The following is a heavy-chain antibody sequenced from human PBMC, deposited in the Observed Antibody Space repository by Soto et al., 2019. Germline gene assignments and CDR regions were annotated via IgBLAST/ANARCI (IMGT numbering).Heavy chain of an antibody. CDR1: GGTFSSYA. V-gene: IGHV1-69*01. CDR3: ARDSIVGASRYYYYYGMDV. Sequence: QVQLVQSGAEVKKPGSSVKVSCKASGGTFSSYAISWGRQAPGQGLEWMGGIIPIFGTANYAQKFQGRVTITADESTSTAYMELSSLRSEDTAVYYCARDSIVGASRYYYYYGMDVWGQGTTVTVSS. J-gene: IGHJ6*02. D-gene: IGHD1-26*01. CDR2: IIPIFGTA.